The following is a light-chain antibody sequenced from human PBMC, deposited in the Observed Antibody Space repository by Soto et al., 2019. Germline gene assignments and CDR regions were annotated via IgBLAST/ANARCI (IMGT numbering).Light chain of an antibody. V-gene: IGKV3-20*01. Sequence: EIVLTQSPGTLSLSPGERATLSCRASQTVNSSYLAWYQQKPGQAPRLLIYGASGRATGIPDRFGGSGSGTDFTLTISRLEPEDFAVYYCQQYGSSPLYTFGQGTKLEIK. J-gene: IGKJ2*01. CDR1: QTVNSSY. CDR2: GAS. CDR3: QQYGSSPLYT.